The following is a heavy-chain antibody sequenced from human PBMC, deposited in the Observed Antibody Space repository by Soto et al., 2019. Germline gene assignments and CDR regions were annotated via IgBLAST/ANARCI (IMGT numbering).Heavy chain of an antibody. D-gene: IGHD5-18*01. J-gene: IGHJ4*02. V-gene: IGHV1-2*02. CDR2: INPNSGGT. CDR1: GYTFTGYY. CDR3: ARVDVDTAMSDY. Sequence: GGSVKVSCKASGYTFTGYYMHWVRQAPGQGLEWMGWINPNSGGTNYAQKFQGRVTMTRDTSISTAYMELSRLRSDDTAVYYCARVDVDTAMSDYWGQGTLVTVSS.